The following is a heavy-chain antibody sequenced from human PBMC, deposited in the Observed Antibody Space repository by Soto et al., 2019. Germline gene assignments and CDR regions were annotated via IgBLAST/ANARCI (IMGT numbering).Heavy chain of an antibody. CDR2: IKQDGSEK. J-gene: IGHJ6*02. V-gene: IGHV3-7*03. CDR3: ARVGSPAYSDFWSNYGMDV. Sequence: PVGSLRLSCAASGFTFSKDWMSWFRRARVKGLEWVANIKQDGSEKYYVDSVKGRFIISRDSAKNSLYLQMNSLRAEDTAVYYCARVGSPAYSDFWSNYGMDVWGQGTTVTVSS. CDR1: GFTFSKDW. D-gene: IGHD3-3*01.